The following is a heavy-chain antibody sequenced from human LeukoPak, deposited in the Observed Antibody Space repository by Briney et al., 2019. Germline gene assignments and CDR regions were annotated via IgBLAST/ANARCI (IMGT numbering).Heavy chain of an antibody. J-gene: IGHJ3*02. CDR1: GGTFSSYA. D-gene: IGHD1-26*01. V-gene: IGHV1-69*06. Sequence: SVKFSCKASGGTFSSYATSWVRQAPGQGLEWMGGIIPIFGTANYAQKFQGRVTITADKSTSTASMELSSLRPEDTAVYYCARFAPSANSGSADDAFDIWGQGTMVTVSS. CDR2: IIPIFGTA. CDR3: ARFAPSANSGSADDAFDI.